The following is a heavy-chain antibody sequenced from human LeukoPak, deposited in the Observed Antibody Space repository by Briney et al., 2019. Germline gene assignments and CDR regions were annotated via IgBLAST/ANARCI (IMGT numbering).Heavy chain of an antibody. V-gene: IGHV3-23*01. CDR2: ISGSGGST. Sequence: PGGSLRLSCAASGFTFSSYAMSWVRQAPGKGLEWVSAISGSGGSTYYADSVKGRFTISRDNSKNTLYLQMNSLRAEDTAVYYCAKTYDILTGYYHPDAFDIWGQGTMVTVSS. CDR3: AKTYDILTGYYHPDAFDI. CDR1: GFTFSSYA. D-gene: IGHD3-9*01. J-gene: IGHJ3*02.